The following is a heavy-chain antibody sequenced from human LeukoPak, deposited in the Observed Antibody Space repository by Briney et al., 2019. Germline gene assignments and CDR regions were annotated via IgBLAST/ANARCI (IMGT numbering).Heavy chain of an antibody. CDR1: GITFSSYG. D-gene: IGHD5-18*01. V-gene: IGHV3-23*01. CDR2: INDRGIAT. J-gene: IGHJ6*03. Sequence: GGSLRLSCAASGITFSSYGMSWVRQAPGKGLEWVSTINDRGIATYYADSVKGRFTISRDNSKNTLSLQVSSLRAEDTAIYYCAKGLKTAVGPYKGYHYYMDVWGKGTTVTVSS. CDR3: AKGLKTAVGPYKGYHYYMDV.